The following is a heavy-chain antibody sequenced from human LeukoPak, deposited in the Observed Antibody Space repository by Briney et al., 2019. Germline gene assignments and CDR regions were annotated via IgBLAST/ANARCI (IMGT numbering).Heavy chain of an antibody. CDR1: GGTFSSYA. J-gene: IGHJ6*02. V-gene: IGHV1-69*04. D-gene: IGHD6-13*01. Sequence: GASVKVSCKASGGTFSSYAISWVRQAPGQGLEWMGRIIPILGIANYAQKFQGRVTITADKSTSTAYMELSSLRSEDTAVYYCASLAAAPPAESLYYYYGMDVWGQGTTVTVSS. CDR3: ASLAAAPPAESLYYYYGMDV. CDR2: IIPILGIA.